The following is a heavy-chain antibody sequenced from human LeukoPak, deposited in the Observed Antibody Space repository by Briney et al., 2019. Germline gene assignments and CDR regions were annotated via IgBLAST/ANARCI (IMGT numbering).Heavy chain of an antibody. D-gene: IGHD3-10*01. J-gene: IGHJ4*02. CDR2: IWYGGSNK. CDR3: AVNSYYVWGSFFKTT. V-gene: IGHV3-33*08. Sequence: GGSLRLSFAASGFTFSSYGMHWVRQAPGKGLEWVAVIWYGGSNKYYADSVKGRFTISRDNSKNTLYLQMNSLRAEDTAVYYWAVNSYYVWGSFFKTTGGKETLVTVS. CDR1: GFTFSSYG.